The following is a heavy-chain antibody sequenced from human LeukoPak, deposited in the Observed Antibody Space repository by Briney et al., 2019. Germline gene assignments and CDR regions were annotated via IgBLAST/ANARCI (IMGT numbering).Heavy chain of an antibody. CDR1: GFTFITYA. D-gene: IGHD2-2*01. V-gene: IGHV3-30-3*01. J-gene: IGHJ3*02. Sequence: GGSLRLSCAASGFTFITYAMHWVRQAPGKGLEWVAVISYDGSNKYYADSVKGRFTISRDNSKNTLYLQMNSLRAEDTAVYYCARARCSSTSCYDAFDIWGQGTMVTVSS. CDR2: ISYDGSNK. CDR3: ARARCSSTSCYDAFDI.